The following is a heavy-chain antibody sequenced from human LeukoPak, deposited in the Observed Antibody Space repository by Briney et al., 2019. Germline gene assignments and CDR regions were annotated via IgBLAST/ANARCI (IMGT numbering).Heavy chain of an antibody. V-gene: IGHV3-23*01. J-gene: IGHJ4*02. Sequence: PGGSLRLSCAASGFTFSSYAMSWVRHAPGKGLEWVSAISGSGGSTYYADSVKGRFTISRDNSKNTLYLQMNSLRAEDTAVYYCAKTPYSSGWYFLDYWGQGTLVTVSS. CDR3: AKTPYSSGWYFLDY. CDR1: GFTFSSYA. CDR2: ISGSGGST. D-gene: IGHD6-19*01.